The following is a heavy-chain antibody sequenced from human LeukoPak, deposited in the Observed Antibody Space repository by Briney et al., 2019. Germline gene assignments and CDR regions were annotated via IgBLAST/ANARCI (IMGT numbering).Heavy chain of an antibody. D-gene: IGHD4-23*01. J-gene: IGHJ4*02. V-gene: IGHV3-30*02. CDR2: IRYDGSDK. CDR1: GFTFSSYG. CDR3: ARVGYGGNSFAGDY. Sequence: GGSLRLSCAASGFTFSSYGMHWVRQAPGKGLEWVAIIRYDGSDKYYADSVKGRFTISKDNSKNTLYLQMNSLRAEDTAVYYCARVGYGGNSFAGDYWGQGTLVIVSS.